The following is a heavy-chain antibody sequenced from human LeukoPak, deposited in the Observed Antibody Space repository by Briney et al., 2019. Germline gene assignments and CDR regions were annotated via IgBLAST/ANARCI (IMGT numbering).Heavy chain of an antibody. J-gene: IGHJ4*02. Sequence: GGSLRLSCAAYGFTFSSYGMHWVRQAPGKGLEWVAVISYDGSNKYYADSVKGRFTISRDNSKKILYLQMDSLRTEDTAVYYCARDLLDCGGPRCTDFGGQGTLVTVSS. D-gene: IGHD2-21*01. V-gene: IGHV3-30*03. CDR2: ISYDGSNK. CDR1: GFTFSSYG. CDR3: ARDLLDCGGPRCTDF.